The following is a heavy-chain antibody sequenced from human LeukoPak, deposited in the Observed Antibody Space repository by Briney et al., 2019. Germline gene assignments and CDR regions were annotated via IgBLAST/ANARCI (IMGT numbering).Heavy chain of an antibody. D-gene: IGHD1-26*01. CDR1: GFTFSSYW. CDR2: IKQDGSEE. Sequence: GGSLRLSCAASGFTFSSYWMTWVRQAPGKGLEWVANIKQDGSEEYYVDSVKGRFTISRDNAKNSLFLQMNSLRAEDTAMYYCAKSGGYGLIDYWGQGTLVTVSS. J-gene: IGHJ4*02. V-gene: IGHV3-7*01. CDR3: AKSGGYGLIDY.